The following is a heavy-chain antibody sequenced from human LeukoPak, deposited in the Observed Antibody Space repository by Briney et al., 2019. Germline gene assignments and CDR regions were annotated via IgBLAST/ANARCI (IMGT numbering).Heavy chain of an antibody. CDR3: ARGDYYDSSRPPVPHYYFDY. Sequence: GASVKVTCKASGYTFTSYYMHWVRQAPGQGLEWMGIINPSGGSTSYAQKFQGRVTMTRDTSTSTVYMELSSLRSEDTAVYYCARGDYYDSSRPPVPHYYFDYWGQGTLVTVSS. CDR2: INPSGGST. V-gene: IGHV1-46*01. J-gene: IGHJ4*02. D-gene: IGHD3-22*01. CDR1: GYTFTSYY.